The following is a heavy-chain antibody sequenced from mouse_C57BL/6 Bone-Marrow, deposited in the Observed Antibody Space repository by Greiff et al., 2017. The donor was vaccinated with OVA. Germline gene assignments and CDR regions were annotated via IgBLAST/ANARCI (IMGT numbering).Heavy chain of an antibody. CDR2: IYPRSGNT. V-gene: IGHV1-81*01. Sequence: VQLQQSGAELARPGASVKLSCKASGYTFTSYGISWVKQRTGQGLEWIGEIYPRSGNTYYNEKFKGKAPLTADKSSSTAYMELRSLTSEDSAVYFCASSSGLAWFAYWGQGTLVTVSA. CDR3: ASSSGLAWFAY. J-gene: IGHJ3*01. CDR1: GYTFTSYG. D-gene: IGHD3-2*02.